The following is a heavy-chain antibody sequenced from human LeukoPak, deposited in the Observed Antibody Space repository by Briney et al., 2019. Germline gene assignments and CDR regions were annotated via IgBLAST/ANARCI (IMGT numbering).Heavy chain of an antibody. V-gene: IGHV1-46*01. Sequence: GASVKVSCKASGYTFTSYYMHRVRQAPGQGLEWMGIINPSGGSTSYAQKFQGRVTMTRDTSTSTVYMELSSLRSEDTAVYYCARGSKDYDFWSGYYYVSLAAGVDDAVDIWGQGTMVTVSS. CDR1: GYTFTSYY. CDR3: ARGSKDYDFWSGYYYVSLAAGVDDAVDI. CDR2: INPSGGST. D-gene: IGHD3-3*01. J-gene: IGHJ3*02.